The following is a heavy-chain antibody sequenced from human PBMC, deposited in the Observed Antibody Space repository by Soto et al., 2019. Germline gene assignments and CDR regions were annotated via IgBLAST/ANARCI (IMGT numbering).Heavy chain of an antibody. D-gene: IGHD6-13*01. CDR3: ARESSSSCPDY. Sequence: QVQVVHSGAEVKKPGATVKVSCKASGYTFTSYGISWVRQAPGQGLEWMGWISAYNGNTNYAQKPQGKGNMTTDTSTSTAYMELRSLRSDDTAVYYCARESSSSCPDYWGQGTLVTVSS. CDR2: ISAYNGNT. J-gene: IGHJ4*02. CDR1: GYTFTSYG. V-gene: IGHV1-18*01.